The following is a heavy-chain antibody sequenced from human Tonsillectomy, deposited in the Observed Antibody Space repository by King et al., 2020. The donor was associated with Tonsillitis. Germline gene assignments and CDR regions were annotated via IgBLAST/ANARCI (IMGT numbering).Heavy chain of an antibody. V-gene: IGHV3-30*18. D-gene: IGHD3-10*01. J-gene: IGHJ6*01. Sequence: VQLVESGGGVVQPGRSLRLSCAASGFTFSSYGMHWVRQAPGKGLEWVAVISYDGYKKYYADSVKGRFTISRDNSKSTLYLQMNSLRAEDTAVYYCAKTRGVTTLGRKFYHWGQGTPGTVSS. CDR2: ISYDGYKK. CDR1: GFTFSSYG. CDR3: AKTRGVTTLGRKFYH.